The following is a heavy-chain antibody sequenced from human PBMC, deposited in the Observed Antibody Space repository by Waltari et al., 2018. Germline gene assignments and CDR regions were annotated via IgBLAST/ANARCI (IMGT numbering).Heavy chain of an antibody. V-gene: IGHV3-48*03. CDR3: AGEPYDSSGDNAFDI. Sequence: EVQLVESGGGLVQPGGSLRLSCAASGFTFSSYEMNWVRQAPGKGLEWVSYISSSGSTIYSACSWKGRFTISRDNAKNSLYLQMNSLRAEDTAVYYCAGEPYDSSGDNAFDIWGQGTMVTVSS. D-gene: IGHD3-22*01. J-gene: IGHJ3*02. CDR1: GFTFSSYE. CDR2: ISSSGSTI.